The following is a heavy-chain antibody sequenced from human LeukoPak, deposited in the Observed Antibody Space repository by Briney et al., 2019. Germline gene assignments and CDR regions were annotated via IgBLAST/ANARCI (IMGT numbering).Heavy chain of an antibody. Sequence: SQTLSLTCTVSGGSISSGGYYWSWIRQPPGKALEWIGYIYYSGSTYYNPSLKSRVTISVDTSKNQFSLKLSSVTAADTAVYYCARGGVVVPAARIGPWGQGTLVTVSS. J-gene: IGHJ5*02. V-gene: IGHV4-31*03. CDR3: ARGGVVVPAARIGP. CDR1: GGSISSGGYY. D-gene: IGHD2-2*01. CDR2: IYYSGST.